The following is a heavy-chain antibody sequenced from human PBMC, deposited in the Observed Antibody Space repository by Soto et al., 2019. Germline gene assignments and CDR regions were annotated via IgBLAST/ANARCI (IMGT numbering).Heavy chain of an antibody. CDR3: AAEGLQRPLDY. J-gene: IGHJ4*02. V-gene: IGHV3-30*03. CDR1: GFTFSTYG. D-gene: IGHD1-1*01. Sequence: QVQLVEYGGGVVQPGRSLRLSCEASGFTFSTYGMHWVRQAPGKGLEWVAVISYDGSKKYYVDTVKGRFTISRDNSKNTLYLQMNSLRADDTAVYYCAAEGLQRPLDYWGQGTLVTVSS. CDR2: ISYDGSKK.